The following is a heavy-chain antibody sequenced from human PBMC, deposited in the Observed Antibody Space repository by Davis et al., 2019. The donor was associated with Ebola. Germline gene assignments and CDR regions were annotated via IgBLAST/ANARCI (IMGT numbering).Heavy chain of an antibody. CDR2: IYYSGST. CDR3: ASVPYYYGSGSP. CDR1: GGSISSSSYY. D-gene: IGHD3-10*01. V-gene: IGHV4-39*01. J-gene: IGHJ5*02. Sequence: MPSETLSLTCTVSGGSISSSSYYWGWIRQPPGKGLEWIGSIYYSGSTYYNPSLKRRVTISVDTSKNQFSLKLSSVTAADTAVYYCASVPYYYGSGSPWGQGTLVTVSS.